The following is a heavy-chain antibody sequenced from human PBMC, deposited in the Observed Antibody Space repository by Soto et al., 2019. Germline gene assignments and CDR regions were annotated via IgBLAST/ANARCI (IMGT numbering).Heavy chain of an antibody. J-gene: IGHJ6*02. CDR3: ANSEYSRYKNIDV. CDR2: ISYDGSIK. V-gene: IGHV3-30*18. D-gene: IGHD5-18*01. Sequence: QVQLVESGGGVVQPGRSLRLSCAASGFTFRGYGMHWVRQAPGRGLEWVALISYDGSIKYYADSVRDRFTISRDNSKNTLYLQMNSLRAEDTAVYYCANSEYSRYKNIDVWGQGTTVTVSS. CDR1: GFTFRGYG.